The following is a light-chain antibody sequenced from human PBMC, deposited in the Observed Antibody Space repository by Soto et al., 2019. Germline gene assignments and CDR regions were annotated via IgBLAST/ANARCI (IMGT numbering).Light chain of an antibody. CDR1: SSDVGGYNY. CDR2: EVS. J-gene: IGLJ1*01. Sequence: QSALTQPAFVSGSPGQSITISSTGTSSDVGGYNYVSWYQHPPGKAPKLMISEVSNRPSGVSNRFSGSKSGNTASLTISGLQAEDEADYYCSSYTSNSTRVFGTGTKLTVL. V-gene: IGLV2-14*01. CDR3: SSYTSNSTRV.